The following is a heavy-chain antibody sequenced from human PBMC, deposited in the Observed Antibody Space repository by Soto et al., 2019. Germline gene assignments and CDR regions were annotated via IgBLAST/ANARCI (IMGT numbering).Heavy chain of an antibody. V-gene: IGHV3-30*18. D-gene: IGHD2-15*01. CDR3: AKELGYCYETGCQEQFDY. J-gene: IGHJ4*02. CDR1: GFTFSTSR. Sequence: QVQLVESGGGVVQPGRSLRLSCAASGFTFSTSRMHWIRQGPGKGLEWVADISKDGSERHYADSVKGRFTISRDNSKNTLYLEANSVRTEDTAVYYCAKELGYCYETGCQEQFDYWGQGTLVTVSS. CDR2: ISKDGSER.